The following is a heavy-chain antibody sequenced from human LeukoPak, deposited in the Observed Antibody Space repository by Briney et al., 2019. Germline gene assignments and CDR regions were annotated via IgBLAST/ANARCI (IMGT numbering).Heavy chain of an antibody. CDR1: GFSFSDYY. J-gene: IGHJ4*01. V-gene: IGHV3-11*01. D-gene: IGHD2-2*01. CDR2: ITNSGSTI. CDR3: ARDRDCGTTTCSVDY. Sequence: GGSLRLSCAASGFSFSDYYMSWVRQAPGKGLEWISYITNSGSTIYYAESVKGRFTISRDDAKNSLYLQMNNLRAEDTAVYYCARDRDCGTTTCSVDYWGQEPWSPSPQ.